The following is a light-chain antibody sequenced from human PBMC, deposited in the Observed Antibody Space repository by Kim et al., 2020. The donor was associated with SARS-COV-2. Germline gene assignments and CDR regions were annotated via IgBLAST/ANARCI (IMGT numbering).Light chain of an antibody. CDR2: GAS. V-gene: IGKV3-20*01. Sequence: LSPGEGATLSCRARQIFDNAYIAWFQQQPGQAPNLLIYGASNRATGIPDRFSGSGSGTDFTLTISGLEPEDFAMYYCQQYTDSPYTFGQGTKLEI. J-gene: IGKJ2*01. CDR3: QQYTDSPYT. CDR1: QIFDNAY.